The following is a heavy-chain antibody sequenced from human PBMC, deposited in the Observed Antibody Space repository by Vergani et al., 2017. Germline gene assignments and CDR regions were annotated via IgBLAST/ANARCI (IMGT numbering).Heavy chain of an antibody. J-gene: IGHJ4*02. CDR2: IWYDGSNK. CDR1: GFTFSSYG. V-gene: IGHV3-33*01. D-gene: IGHD2-2*03. Sequence: VQLLESGGGVVQPGRSLRLSCAASGFTFSSYGMHWVRQAPGKGLEWVAVIWYDGSNKYYADSVKGRFTISRDNSKNTLYLQMNSLRAEDTAVYYCARDGYCSSTSCYGGSNFDYWGQGTLVTVSS. CDR3: ARDGYCSSTSCYGGSNFDY.